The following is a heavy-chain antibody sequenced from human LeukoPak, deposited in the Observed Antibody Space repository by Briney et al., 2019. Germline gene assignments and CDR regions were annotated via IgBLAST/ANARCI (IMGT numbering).Heavy chain of an antibody. D-gene: IGHD3-10*01. CDR2: ITKDSDRV. CDR1: GFFFGGHA. Sequence: GGSLRLSCEASGFFFGGHAMNWLRQAPGKGPEWIAFITKDSDRVYYAESVEGRFTVSRDNAKNSLYLQMSSLRVEDTAIYYCARYHLGSSLKAPFDHWGQGSVVTVSS. CDR3: ARYHLGSSLKAPFDH. V-gene: IGHV3-48*01. J-gene: IGHJ4*02.